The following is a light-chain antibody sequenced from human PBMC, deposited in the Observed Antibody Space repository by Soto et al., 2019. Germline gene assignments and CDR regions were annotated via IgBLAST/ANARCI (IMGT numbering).Light chain of an antibody. Sequence: QSALTQAASVSGSPGQSISISCTGTGSDVGAYRYVSWYQQHPGQAPKLIIYDVSNRPSGVSDRFSGSKSGNTASLTISGLQSEDEADYYCDSYTSSSSYAFGTGTKVTVL. V-gene: IGLV2-14*01. CDR1: GSDVGAYRY. CDR2: DVS. CDR3: DSYTSSSSYA. J-gene: IGLJ1*01.